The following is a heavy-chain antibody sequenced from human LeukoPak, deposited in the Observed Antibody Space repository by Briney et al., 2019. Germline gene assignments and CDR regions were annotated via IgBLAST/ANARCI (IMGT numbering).Heavy chain of an antibody. J-gene: IGHJ4*01. CDR3: WKLRFLGGLFACF. Sequence: GESLKISCQGSGYSFASEWIGWVRQLPGKGLEWMGIIYPDNSDTRYSQSFQGQVTISADKATNTAYLQWNSLKASDTAMYYCWKLRFLGGLFACFWGQGTLVTVSS. D-gene: IGHD3-3*01. CDR1: GYSFASEW. CDR2: IYPDNSDT. V-gene: IGHV5-51*01.